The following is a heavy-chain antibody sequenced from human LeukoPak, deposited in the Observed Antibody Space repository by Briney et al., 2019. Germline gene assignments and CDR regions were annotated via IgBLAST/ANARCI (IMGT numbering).Heavy chain of an antibody. CDR1: DGSISSYY. Sequence: PSETLSLTCTVSDGSISSYYWSWIGQPPGKGLEWIGYIYYSGSTNYNPSLKSRVTISVDTSKNQFSLKLSSVTAADTAVYYCARAQLLWFGGPYDYWGQGTLVTVSS. V-gene: IGHV4-59*01. D-gene: IGHD3-10*01. J-gene: IGHJ4*02. CDR2: IYYSGST. CDR3: ARAQLLWFGGPYDY.